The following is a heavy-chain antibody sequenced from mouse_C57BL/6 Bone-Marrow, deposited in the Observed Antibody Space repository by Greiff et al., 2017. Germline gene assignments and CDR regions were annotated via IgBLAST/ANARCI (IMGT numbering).Heavy chain of an antibody. CDR2: ISSGGSYT. CDR1: GFTFSSYG. CDR3: ARGTYYSNYDAMDY. J-gene: IGHJ4*01. V-gene: IGHV5-6*01. D-gene: IGHD2-5*01. Sequence: EVQLVESGGDLVKPGGSLKLSCAASGFTFSSYGMSWVRQTPDKRLEWVATISSGGSYTYYPDSVKGRFTISRDNAKNTLYRQMSSLKSEDTAMYYCARGTYYSNYDAMDYWGQGTSVTVSS.